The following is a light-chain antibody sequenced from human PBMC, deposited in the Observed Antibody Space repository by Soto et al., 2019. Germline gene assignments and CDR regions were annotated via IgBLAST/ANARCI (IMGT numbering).Light chain of an antibody. Sequence: EIGLTQSPGTLSLYKGERATLSCRASQSVSGNLAWYQQKPGQAPRLLIYDASNRATGIPARFSGSGSGTDFSLTISSLEPEDFAVYYCQQRKNWPPVTFCGGTKADNK. CDR2: DAS. V-gene: IGKV3-11*01. CDR3: QQRKNWPPVT. J-gene: IGKJ4*01. CDR1: QSVSGN.